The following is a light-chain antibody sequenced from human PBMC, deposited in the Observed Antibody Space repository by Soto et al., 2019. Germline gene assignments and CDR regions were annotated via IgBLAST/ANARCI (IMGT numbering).Light chain of an antibody. Sequence: EIGLRQSPGTVSLSPGERATLSCRASQSVSSSYLAWYQQKPGQAPRLLIYGASSRATGIPDRFSGSGSGTDFTLTISRLEPEDFAVYYCQQYGSSTFTFGPGTKVDIK. CDR3: QQYGSSTFT. J-gene: IGKJ3*01. CDR2: GAS. CDR1: QSVSSSY. V-gene: IGKV3-20*01.